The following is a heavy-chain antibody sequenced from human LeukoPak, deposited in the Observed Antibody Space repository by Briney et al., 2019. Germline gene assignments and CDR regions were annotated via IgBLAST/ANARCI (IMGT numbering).Heavy chain of an antibody. D-gene: IGHD2-2*01. CDR1: GFTFSSYE. CDR3: AKSRVPASLDQVFDL. CDR2: IYSGGST. V-gene: IGHV3-23*03. J-gene: IGHJ3*01. Sequence: PGGSLRLSCAASGFTFSSYEMNWVRQAPGKGLEWVSVIYSGGSTYYADSVKGRFTISRDNSKNTLYLQMNSLRAEDTAVYYCAKSRVPASLDQVFDLRGQGTMVTVSS.